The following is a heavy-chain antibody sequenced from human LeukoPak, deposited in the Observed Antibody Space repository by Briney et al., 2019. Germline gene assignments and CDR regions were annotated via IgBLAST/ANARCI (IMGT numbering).Heavy chain of an antibody. V-gene: IGHV1-69*13. J-gene: IGHJ4*02. D-gene: IGHD4-17*01. CDR2: IIPIFGTA. CDR3: ASGGMTTVTGVDY. CDR1: GGTFSSYA. Sequence: SVKVSCKASGGTFSSYAISWVRQAPGQGLEWMGGIIPIFGTANYAQKFQGRVTITADESTRTAYMELSSLRSEDTAVYYCASGGMTTVTGVDYWGQGTLVTVSS.